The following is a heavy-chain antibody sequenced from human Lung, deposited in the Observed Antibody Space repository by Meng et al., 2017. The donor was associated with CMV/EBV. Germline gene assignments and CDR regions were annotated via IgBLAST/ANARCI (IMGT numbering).Heavy chain of an antibody. CDR2: INPSGGST. V-gene: IGHV1-46*01. CDR3: ARDRERGYSYGIIDY. D-gene: IGHD5-18*01. J-gene: IGHJ4*02. CDR1: GYTFTSYY. Sequence: ASXXVSXKASGYTFTSYYMHWVRQAPGQGLEWMGLINPSGGSTSYVQKFQGRVTMTRDTSTSTVYMELSSLRSEDTAVYYCARDRERGYSYGIIDYWGQGXLVTVSS.